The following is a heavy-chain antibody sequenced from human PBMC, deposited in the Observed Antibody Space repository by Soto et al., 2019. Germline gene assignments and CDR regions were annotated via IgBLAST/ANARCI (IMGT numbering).Heavy chain of an antibody. V-gene: IGHV3-23*01. CDR1: GLTFSSGA. CDR3: AKDIGDRFFAD. Sequence: EVQLLESGGGLVQPGGSLRLSCAASGLTFSSGAMSWGRQAPGKGLEWVSSIRLTGGTTYYADSVKARFTLSRDNFKNTLYLQMNSLRADETAVYYCAKDIGDRFFADWGQGTLVTFSS. J-gene: IGHJ4*02. CDR2: IRLTGGTT. D-gene: IGHD4-17*01.